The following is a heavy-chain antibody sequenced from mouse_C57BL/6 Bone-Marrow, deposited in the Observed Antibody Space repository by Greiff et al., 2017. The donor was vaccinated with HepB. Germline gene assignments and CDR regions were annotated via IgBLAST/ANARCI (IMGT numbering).Heavy chain of an antibody. V-gene: IGHV3-6*01. J-gene: IGHJ4*01. CDR2: ISYDGSN. CDR1: GYSITSGYY. CDR3: AREMREGYAMDY. Sequence: EVQLQESGPGLVKPSQSLSLTCSVTGYSITSGYYWNWIRQFPGNKLEWMGYISYDGSNNYNPSLKNRISITRDTSKNQFFLKLNSVTTEDTATYYCAREMREGYAMDYWGQGTSVTVSS.